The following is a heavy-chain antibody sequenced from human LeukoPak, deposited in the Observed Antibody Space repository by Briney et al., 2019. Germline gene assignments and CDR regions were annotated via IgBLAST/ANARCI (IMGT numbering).Heavy chain of an antibody. CDR1: GFTFSSYS. CDR2: ISSSSSTR. CDR3: AKRATKTGTYYFDY. V-gene: IGHV3-48*01. D-gene: IGHD1-1*01. J-gene: IGHJ4*02. Sequence: AGGSLRLSCAASGFTFSSYSMNWVRQAPGKGLEWVSHISSSSSTRYYADSVKGRFTLSRDNAKNSLYLQMNSLRAEDTAVYYCAKRATKTGTYYFDYWGQGTLVTVSS.